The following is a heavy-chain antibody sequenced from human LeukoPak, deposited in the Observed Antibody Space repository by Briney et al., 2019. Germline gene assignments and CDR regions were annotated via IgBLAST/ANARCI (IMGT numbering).Heavy chain of an antibody. CDR1: GFPFSNAW. V-gene: IGHV3-15*01. CDR3: TTFGYCTNGVCYDAFDI. CDR2: IKSKTDGGTT. J-gene: IGHJ3*02. Sequence: GSLRLSCAASGFPFSNAWMSWVRQAPGKGLEWVGRIKSKTDGGTTDYAAPVKGRFTISRDDSKNTLYLQMNSLKTEDTAVYYCTTFGYCTNGVCYDAFDIWGQGTMVTVSS. D-gene: IGHD2-8*01.